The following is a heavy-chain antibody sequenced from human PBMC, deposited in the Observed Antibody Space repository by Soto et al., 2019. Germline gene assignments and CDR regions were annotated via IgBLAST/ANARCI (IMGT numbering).Heavy chain of an antibody. Sequence: ASVKVSCKASGYTFTGYYMHWVRQAPGQGLEWMGWINPNSGGTNYAQKFQGWVTMTRDTSISTAYMELSRLRSDDTAVYYCARGRRWVPGYYYYYYMDVWGKGTTVTVSS. D-gene: IGHD1-26*01. J-gene: IGHJ6*03. CDR2: INPNSGGT. V-gene: IGHV1-2*04. CDR3: ARGRRWVPGYYYYYYMDV. CDR1: GYTFTGYY.